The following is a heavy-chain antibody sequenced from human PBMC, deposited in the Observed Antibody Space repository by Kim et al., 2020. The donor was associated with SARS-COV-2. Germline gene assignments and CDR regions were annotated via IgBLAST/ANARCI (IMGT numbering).Heavy chain of an antibody. D-gene: IGHD6-19*01. CDR1: GFTFSSYG. CDR2: ISYDGSNK. Sequence: GGSLRLSCAASGFTFSSYGMHWVRQAPGKGLEWVAVISYDGSNKYYADSVKGRFTISRDNSKNTLYLQMNSLRAEDTAVYYCAKAGIVGAGLFLKDAFDIWGQGTMVTVSS. V-gene: IGHV3-30*18. J-gene: IGHJ3*02. CDR3: AKAGIVGAGLFLKDAFDI.